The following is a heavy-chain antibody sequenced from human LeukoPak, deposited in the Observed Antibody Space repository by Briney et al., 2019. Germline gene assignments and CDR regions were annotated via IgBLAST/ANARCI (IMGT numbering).Heavy chain of an antibody. Sequence: SETLSLTCTVSGGSVSSDYWSWIRQPPGKGLEWIGYIYYSGTTNYNPSLKSRVTISVDTSKNQFSLKLTSVTAADTAVYYCARGGKWQRIDYWGQGTLVTVSS. V-gene: IGHV4-59*02. CDR3: ARGGKWQRIDY. CDR1: GGSVSSDY. CDR2: IYYSGTT. J-gene: IGHJ4*02. D-gene: IGHD3-16*01.